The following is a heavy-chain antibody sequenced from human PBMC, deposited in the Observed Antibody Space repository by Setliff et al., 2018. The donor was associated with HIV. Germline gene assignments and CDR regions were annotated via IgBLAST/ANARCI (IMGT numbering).Heavy chain of an antibody. CDR2: INHSGST. J-gene: IGHJ4*02. D-gene: IGHD7-27*01. CDR3: ARQGRPGDFDS. Sequence: PSETLSLTCAVYGGSFSGYYWSWIRQPPGKGLEWIGEINHSGSTNYNPSLKSRLTISVDTSKNQFSLKLRAVTAADSAVYYCARQGRPGDFDSWGQGTLVTVSS. CDR1: GGSFSGYY. V-gene: IGHV4-34*01.